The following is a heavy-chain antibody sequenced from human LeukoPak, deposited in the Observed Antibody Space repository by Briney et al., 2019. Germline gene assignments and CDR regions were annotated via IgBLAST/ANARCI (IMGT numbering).Heavy chain of an antibody. Sequence: VGSLRLSCAASGFTFSSYAMSSVRQAPGKGLEYFSAISGSGGSTWYADYVNGRFSIFSDKFKKTLYLQMKSLRAEDTAVYYFEKTRLHGKLGQACNYYYYMDVWGKGTTVTVSS. CDR3: EKTRLHGKLGQACNYYYYMDV. D-gene: IGHD5-18*01. J-gene: IGHJ6*03. CDR2: ISGSGGST. CDR1: GFTFSSYA. V-gene: IGHV3-23*01.